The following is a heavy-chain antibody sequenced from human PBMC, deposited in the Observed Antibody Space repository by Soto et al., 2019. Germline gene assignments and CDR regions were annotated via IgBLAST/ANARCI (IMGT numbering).Heavy chain of an antibody. CDR1: GFTFSSYA. J-gene: IGHJ4*02. V-gene: IGHV3-30-3*01. CDR2: ISYDGSNK. Sequence: QVQLVESGGGVVQPGRSLRLSCAASGFTFSSYAMHWVRQAPGKGLEWVAVISYDGSNKYYADSVKGRFTISRDNSKNTLYLQMNSLRAEDTAVYYCARESGWELGGYYFDYWGQGTLVTVSS. CDR3: ARESGWELGGYYFDY. D-gene: IGHD1-26*01.